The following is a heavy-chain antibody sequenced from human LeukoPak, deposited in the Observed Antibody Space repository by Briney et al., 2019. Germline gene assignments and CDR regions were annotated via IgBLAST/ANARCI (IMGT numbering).Heavy chain of an antibody. V-gene: IGHV4-39*07. D-gene: IGHD3-22*01. CDR1: GGSISSSSYY. CDR3: ASGVDYYDSSGYAFDI. CDR2: IYYSGST. J-gene: IGHJ3*02. Sequence: PSETLSLTCTVSGGSISSSSYYWGWIRQPPGKGLEWIGSIYYSGSTYYNPSLKSRVTISVDTSKNQFSLKLSSVTAADTAVYYCASGVDYYDSSGYAFDIWGQGTMVTVSS.